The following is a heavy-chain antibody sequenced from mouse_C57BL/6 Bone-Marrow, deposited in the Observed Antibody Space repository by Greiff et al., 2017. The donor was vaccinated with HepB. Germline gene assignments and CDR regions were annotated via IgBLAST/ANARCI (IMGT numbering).Heavy chain of an antibody. D-gene: IGHD1-1*01. CDR1: GYAFSSSW. CDR3: ARESGVLLLGYFDY. CDR2: IYPGDGDT. V-gene: IGHV1-82*01. J-gene: IGHJ2*01. Sequence: QVQLQHSGPELVKPGASVKISCKASGYAFSSSWMNWVKQRPGKGLEWIGRIYPGDGDTNYNGKFKGKATLTADKSSSTAYMQLSSLTSEDSAVYFCARESGVLLLGYFDYWGQGTTLTVSS.